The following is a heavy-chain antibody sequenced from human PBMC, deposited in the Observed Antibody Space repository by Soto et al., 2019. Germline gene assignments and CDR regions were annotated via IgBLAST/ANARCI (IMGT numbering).Heavy chain of an antibody. D-gene: IGHD3-9*01. CDR1: GFTFSTYS. CDR2: ISSRSDI. J-gene: IGHJ6*02. V-gene: IGHV3-21*01. Sequence: GSLRLSCVGSGFTFSTYSINWVRQAPGKGLEWVSSISSRSDIYYADSVKGRFTISRDNAKNSVSLQMNSLRAEDTAVYYCAREYSAWPLAYGLDVWGQGTTVTVSS. CDR3: AREYSAWPLAYGLDV.